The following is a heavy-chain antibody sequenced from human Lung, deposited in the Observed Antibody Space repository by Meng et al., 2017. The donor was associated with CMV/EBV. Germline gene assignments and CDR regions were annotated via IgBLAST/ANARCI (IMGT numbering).Heavy chain of an antibody. J-gene: IGHJ4*02. CDR1: GYTFTGYY. CDR3: VRANLGSADY. V-gene: IGHV1-2*06. CDR2: ITPSSGGT. Sequence: GLLVQVGAEVEQPGASVKVSCKASGYTFTGYYMHWLRQAPGQGLEWVGRITPSSGGTTYAQKFQGRVTMTRDTSISTAYMELSSLRSDDAAIYYCVRANLGSADYWGQGTLVTVSS. D-gene: IGHD7-27*01.